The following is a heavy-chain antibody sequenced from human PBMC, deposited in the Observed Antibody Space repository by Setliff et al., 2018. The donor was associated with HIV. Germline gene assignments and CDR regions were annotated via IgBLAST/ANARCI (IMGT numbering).Heavy chain of an antibody. CDR1: GYSISSGYY. D-gene: IGHD6-19*01. V-gene: IGHV4-38-2*01. J-gene: IGHJ6*02. Sequence: PSETLSLTCGVSGYSISSGYYWGWIRQPPGKGLEWIGSIYHNGITYYNPSLKSRVTISVDTSQNQFSLKLSSVTAADTAVYYCARQFTVQWLVSTYGMDVWGQGTTVTVSS. CDR2: IYHNGIT. CDR3: ARQFTVQWLVSTYGMDV.